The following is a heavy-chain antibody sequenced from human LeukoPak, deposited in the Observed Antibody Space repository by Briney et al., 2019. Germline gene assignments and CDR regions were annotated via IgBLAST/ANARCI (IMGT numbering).Heavy chain of an antibody. CDR2: IIVYNGNT. Sequence: ASVKVSCKASGYTFTNYGVSWVRQAPGQGLEWMGWIIVYNGNTNYAQSLQGRVTMTTDTSTSTAYMELRSLRSDDTAVYYCARVIVGATSGDYWDQGTLVTVSS. CDR3: ARVIVGATSGDY. V-gene: IGHV1-18*01. D-gene: IGHD1-26*01. J-gene: IGHJ4*02. CDR1: GYTFTNYG.